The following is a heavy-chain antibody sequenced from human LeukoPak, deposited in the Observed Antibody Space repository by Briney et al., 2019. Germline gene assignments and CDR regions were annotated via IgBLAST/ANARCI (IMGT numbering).Heavy chain of an antibody. Sequence: GGSLRLSCAASGFTFSSYAMHWVRQAPGKGLEYVSAISSNGGSTYYANSVKGRFTISRDNSKNTLYLQVGSLRAEDMAVYYCARVTVDTAMVGYYYYMDVWGKGTTVTVSS. D-gene: IGHD5-18*01. CDR3: ARVTVDTAMVGYYYYMDV. CDR2: ISSNGGST. CDR1: GFTFSSYA. J-gene: IGHJ6*03. V-gene: IGHV3-64*01.